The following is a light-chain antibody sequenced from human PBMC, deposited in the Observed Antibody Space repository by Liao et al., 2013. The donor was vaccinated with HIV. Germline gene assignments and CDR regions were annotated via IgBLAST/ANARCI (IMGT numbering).Light chain of an antibody. CDR3: QVWDSSSDHPV. CDR2: QNK. Sequence: SYELTQPPSVSVAPGKTATVTCGGNNIGSKSVHWYQQKPGQAPLLVLYQNKNRPSGIPERFSGSSSGNTATLTISRVEAGDEADYYCQVWDSSSDHPVFGGGTKLTVL. V-gene: IGLV3-21*04. J-gene: IGLJ3*02. CDR1: NIGSKS.